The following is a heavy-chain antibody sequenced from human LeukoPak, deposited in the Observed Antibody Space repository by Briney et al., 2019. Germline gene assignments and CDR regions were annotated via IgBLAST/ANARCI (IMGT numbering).Heavy chain of an antibody. V-gene: IGHV4-59*01. CDR3: ARGNGNGYFDL. CDR2: IYYSGST. CDR1: GGSIYSYY. D-gene: IGHD1-1*01. J-gene: IGHJ2*01. Sequence: SETLSLTCTVSGGSIYSYYWSWIRQSPGEGLEWIGYIYYSGSTSYRPSLKSRATISVDRSSNQFSLKPKSVTAADTAVYYCARGNGNGYFDLWGRGTLVAVSS.